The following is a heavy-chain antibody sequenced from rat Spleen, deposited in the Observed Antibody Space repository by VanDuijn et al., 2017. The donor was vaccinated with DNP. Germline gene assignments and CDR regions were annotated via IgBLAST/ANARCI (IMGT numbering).Heavy chain of an antibody. Sequence: EVQLVESGGGLVQPGRSMKLSCAASGFTFSNYYMAWIRQVPGKGLEWVASITSSGGSTYYPDSVKGRFTISRDNAKNTLYLQMNSLRSEDTATYYCAREAYGGGYFDYWGQGVMVTVSS. J-gene: IGHJ2*01. CDR3: AREAYGGGYFDY. CDR1: GFTFSNYY. CDR2: ITSSGGST. D-gene: IGHD1-11*01. V-gene: IGHV5-25*01.